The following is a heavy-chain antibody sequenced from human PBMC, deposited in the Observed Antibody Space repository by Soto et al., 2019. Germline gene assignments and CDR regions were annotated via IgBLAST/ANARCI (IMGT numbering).Heavy chain of an antibody. Sequence: SETLSLTCAVYGGSFSGYYWSWIRQPPGKGLEWIGEINHSGSTNYNPSLKSRVTISVDTSKNQFSLKLSSVTAADTAVYYCARVRRSGWYPLGFDYWGQGTLVTVSS. D-gene: IGHD6-19*01. CDR1: GGSFSGYY. J-gene: IGHJ4*02. CDR3: ARVRRSGWYPLGFDY. V-gene: IGHV4-34*01. CDR2: INHSGST.